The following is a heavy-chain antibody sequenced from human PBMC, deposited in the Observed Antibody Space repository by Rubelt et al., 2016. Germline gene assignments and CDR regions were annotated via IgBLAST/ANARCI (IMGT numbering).Heavy chain of an antibody. Sequence: EVQLVESGGGLVQPGGSLRLSCAASRFTFSSYWMSWVRQAPGKGLDWVANIKEDGSEKNYVDSVKGRFTITSDNAKNSTNLQWNRLRVEDTAVYYVTRRSMGETSAFDIWGQGTMVTVSS. CDR2: IKEDGSEK. CDR3: TRRSMGETSAFDI. J-gene: IGHJ3*02. D-gene: IGHD1-26*01. CDR1: RFTFSSYW. V-gene: IGHV3-7*01.